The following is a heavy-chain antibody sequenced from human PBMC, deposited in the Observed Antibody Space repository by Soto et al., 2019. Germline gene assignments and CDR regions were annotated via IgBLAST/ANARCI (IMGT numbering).Heavy chain of an antibody. Sequence: SETLSLTCTVSGGSISSYYWSWIRQPPGKGLEWIGYIYYSGSTNYNPSLKSRVTISVDTSKNQFSLKLSSVTAADTAVYYCAREPYGDYVRWFDPWGQGTLVTVSS. CDR3: AREPYGDYVRWFDP. J-gene: IGHJ5*02. CDR1: GGSISSYY. CDR2: IYYSGST. D-gene: IGHD4-17*01. V-gene: IGHV4-59*01.